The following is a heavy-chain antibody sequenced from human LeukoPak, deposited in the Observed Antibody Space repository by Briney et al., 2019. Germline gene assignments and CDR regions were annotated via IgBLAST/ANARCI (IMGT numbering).Heavy chain of an antibody. CDR2: ISFDGTTK. CDR3: ARDREITKGNWFGP. V-gene: IGHV3-30*03. Sequence: GGSLRLSCVASAFTFSTYNMHWVRQAPGKGLEWVAVISFDGTTKNYADSLKGRFTMSRDNSKNMVYLEMNSLRVEDTAVYYCARDREITKGNWFGPWGQGTLVTVSS. CDR1: AFTFSTYN. D-gene: IGHD1-14*01. J-gene: IGHJ5*02.